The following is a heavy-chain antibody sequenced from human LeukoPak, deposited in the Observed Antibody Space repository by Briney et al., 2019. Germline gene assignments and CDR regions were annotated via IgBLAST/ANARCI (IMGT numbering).Heavy chain of an antibody. CDR2: IRYDGSNK. Sequence: PGGSLRLSCAASGFTFSSYGMHWVRQAPGKGLEWVAFIRYDGSNKYYADSVKGRFTISRDNSKNTLYLQMNSLRAEDTAVYYCAKQSRWEPSLLGPWGQGTLVTVSS. J-gene: IGHJ5*02. V-gene: IGHV3-30*02. CDR1: GFTFSSYG. CDR3: AKQSRWEPSLLGP. D-gene: IGHD1-26*01.